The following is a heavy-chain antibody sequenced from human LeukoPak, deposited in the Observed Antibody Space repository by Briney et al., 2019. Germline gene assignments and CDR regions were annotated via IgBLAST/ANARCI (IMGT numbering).Heavy chain of an antibody. CDR3: AREAGTTGYYYGMDV. J-gene: IGHJ6*02. CDR1: GYTFTSYG. CDR2: ISAYNGNT. Sequence: GAAVKVSCKASGYTFTSYGISWVRQAPGQGLEWMGWISAYNGNTNYAQKLQGRVTMTTDTSTSTAYMELRSLRSDDTAVYYCAREAGTTGYYYGMDVWGQGTTVTVSS. D-gene: IGHD1-1*01. V-gene: IGHV1-18*01.